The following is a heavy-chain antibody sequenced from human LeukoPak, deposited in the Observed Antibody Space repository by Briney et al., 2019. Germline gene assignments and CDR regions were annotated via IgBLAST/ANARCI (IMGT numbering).Heavy chain of an antibody. J-gene: IGHJ4*02. CDR2: INHSRGT. CDR3: ARGLGEGYPDS. CDR1: GGSFNGFY. D-gene: IGHD5-24*01. Sequence: PSETLSLTCAVHGGSFNGFYWTWMHQAPGKGPEWIGEINHSRGTSYTASLWSRVTISQDTSKNQFSLKLTSVTAADTAVYYCARGLGEGYPDSWGQGTLVIVSS. V-gene: IGHV4-34*01.